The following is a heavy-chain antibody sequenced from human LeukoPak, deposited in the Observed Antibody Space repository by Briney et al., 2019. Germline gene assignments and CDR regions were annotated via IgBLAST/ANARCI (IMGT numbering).Heavy chain of an antibody. Sequence: ASVKVSCKASGGTFSSYAISWVRQAPGQGLEWMGGIIPIFGTANYAQKFQGRVTITADESTSTAYMELSSLRSEDTAVYYCARGAQRFLEWDNWFDPWGQGTLVTVSS. D-gene: IGHD3-3*01. V-gene: IGHV1-69*13. CDR3: ARGAQRFLEWDNWFDP. J-gene: IGHJ5*02. CDR2: IIPIFGTA. CDR1: GGTFSSYA.